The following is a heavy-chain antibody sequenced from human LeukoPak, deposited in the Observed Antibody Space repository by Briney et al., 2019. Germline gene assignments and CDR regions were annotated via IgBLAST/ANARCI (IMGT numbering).Heavy chain of an antibody. CDR1: GFTFSSYS. V-gene: IGHV3-21*01. D-gene: IGHD6-19*01. CDR3: ARDGMSGWTY. Sequence: GGSLRLPCAASGFTFSSYSMNWVRQAPGKGLEWVSSISSSSSYIYYADSVKGRFTISRDNAKNSLYLQMNSLRAEDTAVYYCARDGMSGWTYWGQGTLVTVSS. CDR2: ISSSSSYI. J-gene: IGHJ4*02.